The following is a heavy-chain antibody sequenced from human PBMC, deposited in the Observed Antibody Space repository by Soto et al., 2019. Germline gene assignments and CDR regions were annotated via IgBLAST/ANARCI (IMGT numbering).Heavy chain of an antibody. Sequence: SETLSLTCTVSGGSISSYYWSWIRQPPGKGLEWIGYIYYSGSTNYNPSLKSRVTISVDTSKNQFSLKLSSVTAADTAVYYCARQRGYCSGGSCYPNYYYYYYMDVWGKGTTVTVSS. V-gene: IGHV4-59*08. D-gene: IGHD2-15*01. CDR1: GGSISSYY. CDR2: IYYSGST. J-gene: IGHJ6*03. CDR3: ARQRGYCSGGSCYPNYYYYYYMDV.